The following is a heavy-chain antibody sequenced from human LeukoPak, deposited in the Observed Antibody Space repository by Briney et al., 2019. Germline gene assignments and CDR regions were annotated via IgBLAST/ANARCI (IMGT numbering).Heavy chain of an antibody. D-gene: IGHD4-11*01. V-gene: IGHV4-59*01. CDR1: GGSISSYY. CDR3: ARDRVRGNSNPFFDY. J-gene: IGHJ4*02. CDR2: IYYSGTT. Sequence: SETLSLTCTVSGGSISSYYWSWIRQPPGKGLEWIGYIYYSGTTNYNPSLKSRVTISVDTSKNQFSLKLSSVTAADTAVYYCARDRVRGNSNPFFDYWGQGTLVTVSS.